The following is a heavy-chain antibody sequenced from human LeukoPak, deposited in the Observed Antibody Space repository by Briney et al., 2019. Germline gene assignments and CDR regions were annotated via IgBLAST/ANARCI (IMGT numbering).Heavy chain of an antibody. V-gene: IGHV5-51*01. D-gene: IGHD2-21*02. J-gene: IGHJ4*02. CDR1: GYKLTNNW. CDR3: ARYLRHIVVVTAIPRPYFDY. CDR2: IYPGYSDA. Sequence: GESLKISCKISGYKLTNNWIGWVRQVPGKGLEWMGLIYPGYSDAKYSPSFQGQVTLSVDASISTAYLQLSGLRASDTAIYYCARYLRHIVVVTAIPRPYFDYWGQGTLVTVSS.